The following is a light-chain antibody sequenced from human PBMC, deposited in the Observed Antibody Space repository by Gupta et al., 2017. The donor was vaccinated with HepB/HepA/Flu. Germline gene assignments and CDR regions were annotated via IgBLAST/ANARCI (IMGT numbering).Light chain of an antibody. Sequence: ETVMTQSPATLSVSPGERANLSCRASQSVTSYLAWYQQKPGQAPRLLIYDASTRVTGIPARFSGSGCGTDFTLTISSRQSEDFAVYYCQQYYNWHRWTFGQGTKVEIK. CDR1: QSVTSY. CDR2: DAS. V-gene: IGKV3-15*01. J-gene: IGKJ1*01. CDR3: QQYYNWHRWT.